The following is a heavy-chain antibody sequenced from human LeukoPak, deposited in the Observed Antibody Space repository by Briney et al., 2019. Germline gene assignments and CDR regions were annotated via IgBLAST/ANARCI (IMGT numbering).Heavy chain of an antibody. CDR2: ISGSGGST. CDR1: GFTFSSYA. CDR3: AKCNFWSGYYPNYFDY. D-gene: IGHD3-3*01. Sequence: GSLRLSCAASGFTFSSYAMSWVRQAPGKGLEWVSAISGSGGSTYYADSVKGRFTISRDNSKNTLYLQMNSLRAEDAAVYYCAKCNFWSGYYPNYFDYWGQGTLVTVSS. J-gene: IGHJ4*02. V-gene: IGHV3-23*01.